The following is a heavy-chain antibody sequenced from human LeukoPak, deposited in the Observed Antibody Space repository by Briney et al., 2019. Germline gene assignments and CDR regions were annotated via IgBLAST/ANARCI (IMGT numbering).Heavy chain of an antibody. CDR3: ARGVVILAS. Sequence: SETLSLTCAVYGGSFRGYYWIWIRQPPGKGREWIGEINHSGSTNYNPSLKSRVTIFVDTSKYQFSLKLSSVAAAAPAVYYCARGVVILASWGQGPLVTVS. CDR1: GGSFRGYY. J-gene: IGHJ4*02. D-gene: IGHD2-21*01. V-gene: IGHV4-34*01. CDR2: INHSGST.